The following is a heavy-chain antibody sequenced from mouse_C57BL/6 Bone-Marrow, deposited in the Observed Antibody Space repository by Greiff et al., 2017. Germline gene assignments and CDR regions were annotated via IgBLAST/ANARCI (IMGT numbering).Heavy chain of an antibody. CDR3: ARESPYYAMDY. V-gene: IGHV1-69*01. CDR1: GYTFTSYW. J-gene: IGHJ4*01. CDR2: IDPSDSYT. Sequence: QVQLQQPGAELVMPGASVKLSCKASGYTFTSYWMHWVKQRPGQGLEWIGEIDPSDSYTNYNQKFKGKSTLTVDKSSSTAYMQLSSLTSEDSAVYYCARESPYYAMDYWGQGTSVTVSS.